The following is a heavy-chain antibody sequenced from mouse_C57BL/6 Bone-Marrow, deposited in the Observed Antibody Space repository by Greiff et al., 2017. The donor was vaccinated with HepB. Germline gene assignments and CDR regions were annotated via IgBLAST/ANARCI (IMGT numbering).Heavy chain of an antibody. CDR2: INPNNGGT. J-gene: IGHJ3*01. V-gene: IGHV1-26*01. D-gene: IGHD1-1*01. CDR3: ASTGFAY. CDR1: GYTFTDYY. Sequence: EVQLQQSGPELVKPGASVKISCKASGYTFTDYYMNWVKQSHGKSLEWIGDINPNNGGTSYNQKFKGKATLTVDKSSGTAYMELRSLTSEDSAVYYCASTGFAYWGQGTLVTVSA.